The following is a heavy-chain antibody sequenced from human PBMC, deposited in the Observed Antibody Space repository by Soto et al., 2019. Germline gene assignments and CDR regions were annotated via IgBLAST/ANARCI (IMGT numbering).Heavy chain of an antibody. J-gene: IGHJ4*02. CDR2: IKSKTDGGTT. Sequence: EVQLVESGGGLVKPGGSLRLSCAASGFTFSNAWKSWVRQAPGKGLEWVGRIKSKTDGGTTDYAAPVKGRFTISRDDSKNTLYLQMNSLKTEDTAVYYCTTGYCSGGSCYQTWDYWGQGTLVTVSS. V-gene: IGHV3-15*01. CDR3: TTGYCSGGSCYQTWDY. CDR1: GFTFSNAW. D-gene: IGHD2-15*01.